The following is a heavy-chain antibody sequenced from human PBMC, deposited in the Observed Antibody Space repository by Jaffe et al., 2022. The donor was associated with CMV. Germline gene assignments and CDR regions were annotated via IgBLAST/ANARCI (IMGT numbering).Heavy chain of an antibody. CDR2: IYYSGST. Sequence: QVQLQESGPGLVKPSETLSLTCTVSGGSISSYYWSWIRQPPGKGLEWIGYIYYSGSTNYNPSLKSRVTISVDTSKNQFSLKLSSVTAADTAVYYCARTSSGYYQNDAFDIWGQGTMVTVSS. D-gene: IGHD3-22*01. V-gene: IGHV4-59*01. CDR1: GGSISSYY. CDR3: ARTSSGYYQNDAFDI. J-gene: IGHJ3*02.